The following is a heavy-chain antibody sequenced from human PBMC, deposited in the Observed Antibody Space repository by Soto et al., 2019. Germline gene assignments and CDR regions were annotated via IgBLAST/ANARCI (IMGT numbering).Heavy chain of an antibody. Sequence: SVKVFCKASGGTFSSYAISWVRQAPGQGLEWMGGIIPIFGTANYAQKFQGRVTITADESTSTAYMELSSLRSEDTAVYYCARDLFRYCSGGSCYGGMDVWGQGTTVTVSS. D-gene: IGHD2-15*01. CDR1: GGTFSSYA. CDR3: ARDLFRYCSGGSCYGGMDV. V-gene: IGHV1-69*13. CDR2: IIPIFGTA. J-gene: IGHJ6*02.